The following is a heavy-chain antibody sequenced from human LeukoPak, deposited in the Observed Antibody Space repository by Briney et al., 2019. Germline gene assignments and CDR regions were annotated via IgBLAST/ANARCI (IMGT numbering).Heavy chain of an antibody. CDR3: ARHSSGSYYTY. J-gene: IGHJ4*02. CDR1: GFTFSSSW. V-gene: IGHV3-7*01. D-gene: IGHD3-10*01. CDR2: IKQDGSDK. Sequence: GGSLRLSCAASGFTFSSSWMSWVRQAPGKGLEWVAHIKQDGSDKYYVDSVKGRFTISGDNAKNSLYLQLNSLRVEDTAMYYCARHSSGSYYTYWGQGTLVTVSS.